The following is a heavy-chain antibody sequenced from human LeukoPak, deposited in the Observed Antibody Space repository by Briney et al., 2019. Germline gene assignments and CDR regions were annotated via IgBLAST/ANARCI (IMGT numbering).Heavy chain of an antibody. J-gene: IGHJ4*02. CDR2: IWNNGVTK. CDR1: GFTFRNYG. V-gene: IGHV3-33*03. Sequence: GTSLRLSCAASGFTFRNYGMHWVRQAPGKGLEWVAVIWNNGVTKGYADSVKDRFTISRDNSENTLYLQMSNLRPDDTAVYYCATDSGGAPFDYWGQGTLVTVSS. CDR3: ATDSGGAPFDY. D-gene: IGHD6-25*01.